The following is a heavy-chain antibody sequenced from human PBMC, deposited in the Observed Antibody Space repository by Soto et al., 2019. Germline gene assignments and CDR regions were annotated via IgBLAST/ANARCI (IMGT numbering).Heavy chain of an antibody. CDR2: ISSNGGST. CDR3: ARGTYYDFWSGYLIGVDYYYYYMDV. Sequence: EVQLVESGGGLVQPGGSLRLSCAASGFTFSSYAMHWVRQAPGKGLEYVSAISSNGGSTYYANSVKGRFTISRDNSKNTLYLQMGSLRAEDMAVYYCARGTYYDFWSGYLIGVDYYYYYMDVWGKGTTVTVSS. CDR1: GFTFSSYA. J-gene: IGHJ6*03. D-gene: IGHD3-3*01. V-gene: IGHV3-64*01.